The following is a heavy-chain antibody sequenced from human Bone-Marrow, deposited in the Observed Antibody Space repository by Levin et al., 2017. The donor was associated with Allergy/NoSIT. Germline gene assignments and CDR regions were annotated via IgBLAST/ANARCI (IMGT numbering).Heavy chain of an antibody. CDR2: ISYDGSNK. V-gene: IGHV3-30*18. J-gene: IGHJ4*02. CDR1: GFTFSSYG. CDR3: AKDEKVVVVAAPGRH. D-gene: IGHD2-15*01. Sequence: GGSLRLSCAASGFTFSSYGMHWVRQAPGKGLEWVAVISYDGSNKYYADSVKGRFTISRDNSKNTLYLQMNSLRAEDTAVYYCAKDEKVVVVAAPGRHWGQGTLVTVSS.